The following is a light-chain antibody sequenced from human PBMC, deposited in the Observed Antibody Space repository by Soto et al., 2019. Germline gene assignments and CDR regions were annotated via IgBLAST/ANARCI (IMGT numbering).Light chain of an antibody. CDR1: RSDIGSNF. J-gene: IGLJ3*02. CDR2: NSN. CDR3: AAWDDSLNGWV. Sequence: LSQPPSASGTPGQTVIISCSGSRSDIGSNFVNWYQHLPGTAPKLLIYNSNQRPSGVPDRFSGSKSGTSASLAISGLQSEDEADYYCAAWDDSLNGWVFGGGTKVTVL. V-gene: IGLV1-44*01.